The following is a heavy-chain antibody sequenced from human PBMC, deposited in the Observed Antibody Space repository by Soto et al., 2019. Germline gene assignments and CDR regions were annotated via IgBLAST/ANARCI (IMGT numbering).Heavy chain of an antibody. J-gene: IGHJ3*01. CDR3: ARGSHFDFSSGYADSFDV. D-gene: IGHD3-3*01. CDR2: VKHSGNI. V-gene: IGHV4-34*01. CDR1: GGSFSGYY. Sequence: QVQLQQWGAGLLEPSETLSLTCAVYGGSFSGYYWGWFRQPPGKGLEWIGEVKHSGNINYNPSLKTRLTVSVDTSKNQFSLKLSSMNAADTAMYYCARGSHFDFSSGYADSFDVWGQGTMVTVSS.